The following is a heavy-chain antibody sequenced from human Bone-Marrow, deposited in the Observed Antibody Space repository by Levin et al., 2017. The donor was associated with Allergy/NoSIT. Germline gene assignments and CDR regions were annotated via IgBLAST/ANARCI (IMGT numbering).Heavy chain of an antibody. CDR3: ASYLYGGLDY. CDR1: GGSLSGYY. D-gene: IGHD3-16*01. CDR2: INHSGST. Sequence: SETLSLTCAVYGGSLSGYYWSWIHQPPGKGLEWIGEINHSGSTTYNPSLKSRVTISVDTSKNQFSLRLSSVTAADTAVYYCASYLYGGLDYWGRGTLVTVSS. V-gene: IGHV4-34*01. J-gene: IGHJ4*02.